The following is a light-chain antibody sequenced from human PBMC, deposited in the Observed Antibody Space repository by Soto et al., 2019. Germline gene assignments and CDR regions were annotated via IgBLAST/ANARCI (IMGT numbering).Light chain of an antibody. J-gene: IGLJ3*02. CDR1: SSSIGSNY. V-gene: IGLV1-47*01. Sequence: QSVLTQPPSASGTPGQRVTISCSGSSSSIGSNYVYWYQQLPGTAPKLLIYRNDQRPSGVPDRFSGSKSGTSASLAISGRRSEDEADYYCAAWEDTVSGWVFGGGTKLTVL. CDR2: RND. CDR3: AAWEDTVSGWV.